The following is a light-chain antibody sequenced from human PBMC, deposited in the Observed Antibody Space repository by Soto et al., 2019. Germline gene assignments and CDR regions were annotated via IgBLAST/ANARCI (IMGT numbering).Light chain of an antibody. J-gene: IGKJ1*01. CDR2: GAS. CDR3: QQYGSSGT. V-gene: IGKV3-20*01. Sequence: ETVLTQSPGTLSLSPGERATLSCRASQSVSSNYLACYQQKPGQAPRLLIYGASSRATGIPDRFSGSGSGTDFTLIISRLEPEDFAVYYCQQYGSSGTFGQGTKVDIK. CDR1: QSVSSNY.